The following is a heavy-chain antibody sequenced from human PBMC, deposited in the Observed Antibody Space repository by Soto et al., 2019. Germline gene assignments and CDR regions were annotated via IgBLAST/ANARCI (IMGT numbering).Heavy chain of an antibody. CDR2: ISYDGSNK. V-gene: IGHV3-30*18. J-gene: IGHJ6*02. CDR3: AKDNAAAGSYYYGMDV. D-gene: IGHD6-13*01. CDR1: GFTFSSYG. Sequence: GGSLRLSCAASGFTFSSYGMHWVRQAPGKGLEWVAVISYDGSNKYYADSVKGRFTISRDNSKNTLYLQMNSLRAEDTAVYYCAKDNAAAGSYYYGMDVWGQGTTVTVSS.